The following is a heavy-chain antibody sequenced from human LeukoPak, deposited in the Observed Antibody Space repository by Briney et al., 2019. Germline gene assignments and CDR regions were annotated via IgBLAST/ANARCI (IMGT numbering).Heavy chain of an antibody. J-gene: IGHJ4*02. CDR1: GGSISSGGYY. D-gene: IGHD4-17*01. V-gene: IGHV4-31*03. Sequence: SETLSLTCTVSGGSISSGGYYWSWIRQHPWKGLEWIVYIYYSGSTYYNPSLKRRVTISVDTSKNQFSLKLSSVTAADTAVYYCARDLDYGDYGGFDYWGQETLVTVSS. CDR2: IYYSGST. CDR3: ARDLDYGDYGGFDY.